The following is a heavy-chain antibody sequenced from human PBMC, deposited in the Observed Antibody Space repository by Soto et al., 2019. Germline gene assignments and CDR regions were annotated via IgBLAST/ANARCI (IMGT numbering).Heavy chain of an antibody. CDR2: ISYDEIDK. CDR1: GFTFSNYT. J-gene: IGHJ4*02. CDR3: AGRSGSSDY. V-gene: IGHV3-30*04. Sequence: PGGSLRLSCAASGFTFSNYTMHWVRQAPGKGLEWVALISYDEIDKYFADAVKGRFTISRDNSKNTLYLQMDSLRAEDTAVYYCAGRSGSSDYWGRGTLVTVSS. D-gene: IGHD3-10*01.